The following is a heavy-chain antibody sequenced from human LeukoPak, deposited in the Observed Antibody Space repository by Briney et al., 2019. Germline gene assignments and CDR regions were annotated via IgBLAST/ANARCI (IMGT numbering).Heavy chain of an antibody. CDR1: GASLSNYY. V-gene: IGHV4-59*01. CDR2: IYNSGST. J-gene: IGHJ4*02. Sequence: SETLSLTCTVSGASLSNYYWTWIRQPPGKGLEWIGYIYNSGSTNYDPSLKSRVTISMDMSKKQFSLKLTSVTAADTAVYYCARGMELVSTPFDHWGQGTLVTVSS. CDR3: ARGMELVSTPFDH. D-gene: IGHD5/OR15-5a*01.